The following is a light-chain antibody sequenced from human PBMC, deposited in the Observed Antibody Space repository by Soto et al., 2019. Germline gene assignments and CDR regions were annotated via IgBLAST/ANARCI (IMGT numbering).Light chain of an antibody. V-gene: IGKV1-39*01. J-gene: IGKJ1*01. CDR3: QQYNNWPWT. CDR2: AAS. CDR1: QSISSY. Sequence: DIPMTQPPSSLSASVGVRPTITCVASQSISSYLNWYQQKPGKAPKLLIYAASSLQSGVPSRFSGSGSGTEFTLTISSLQSEDFAVYYCQQYNNWPWTFGQGTKVDI.